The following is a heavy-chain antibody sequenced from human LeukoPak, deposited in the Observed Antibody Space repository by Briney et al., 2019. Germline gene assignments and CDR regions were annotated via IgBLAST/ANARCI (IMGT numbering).Heavy chain of an antibody. CDR1: GYTFTSYD. Sequence: ASVKVSCKASGYTFTSYDINWVRQATGQGLEWMGWMNPNSGNTGYAQKFQGRVTMTRNTSISTAYMELSSLRSEDTAVYYCARGGGYSSGWYLLPTDYWGQGTLVTVSS. J-gene: IGHJ4*02. CDR2: MNPNSGNT. V-gene: IGHV1-8*01. D-gene: IGHD6-19*01. CDR3: ARGGGYSSGWYLLPTDY.